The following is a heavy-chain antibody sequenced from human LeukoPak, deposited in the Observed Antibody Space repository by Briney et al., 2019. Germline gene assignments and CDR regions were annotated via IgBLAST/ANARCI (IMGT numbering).Heavy chain of an antibody. D-gene: IGHD3-22*01. CDR3: ARPYYYDSRIDP. Sequence: PSETLSLTCTVSGGSISSGDYYWSWIRQPPGKGLEWIAYMYYSGSTYYNPSLKSRVTMSADTSKNQLSLKLSSVTAADTSVYYCARPYYYDSRIDPWGQGILVTVSS. J-gene: IGHJ5*02. V-gene: IGHV4-30-4*01. CDR1: GGSISSGDYY. CDR2: MYYSGST.